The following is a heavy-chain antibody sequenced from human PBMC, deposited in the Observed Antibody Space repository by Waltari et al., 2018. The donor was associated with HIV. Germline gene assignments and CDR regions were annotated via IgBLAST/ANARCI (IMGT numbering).Heavy chain of an antibody. D-gene: IGHD1-1*01. CDR1: GFTLSVYW. J-gene: IGHJ4*02. Sequence: VQLMESGGGLVQPGGSLRLSCTASGFTLSVYWMTWVRQTPGKGLEGVANINPDGSEKNFLESIKGRFTISRDNAKNSLYLQMSSLSVDDSGIYYCTKGTTADYWGQGALVTVS. CDR2: INPDGSEK. CDR3: TKGTTADY. V-gene: IGHV3-7*01.